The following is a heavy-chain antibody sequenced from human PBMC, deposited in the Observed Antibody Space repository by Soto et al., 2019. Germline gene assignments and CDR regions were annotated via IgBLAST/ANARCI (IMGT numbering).Heavy chain of an antibody. J-gene: IGHJ5*02. V-gene: IGHV1-69*13. Sequence: SVKVSCKASGGTFSSYAISWVRQAPGQGLEWMGGIIPIFGTANYAQKFQGRVTITADESTSTAYMELSSLRSEDTAVYYCARDRGIAAAGTSAWFDPWGQGTLVTVSS. D-gene: IGHD6-13*01. CDR1: GGTFSSYA. CDR3: ARDRGIAAAGTSAWFDP. CDR2: IIPIFGTA.